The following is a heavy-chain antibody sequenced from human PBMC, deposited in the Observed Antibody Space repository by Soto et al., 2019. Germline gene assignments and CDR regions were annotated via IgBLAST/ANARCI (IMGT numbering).Heavy chain of an antibody. CDR2: IYYSGST. J-gene: IGHJ5*02. CDR1: GGSISSGGYY. D-gene: IGHD2-2*01. Sequence: SETLSLTCTVSGGSISSGGYYWSWIRQHPGKGLEWIGYIYYSGSTYYNPSLKSRVTISVDTSKNQFSLKLSSVTAADTAVYYCARVGACSSTSCFQFDPWGQGTLVTVSS. CDR3: ARVGACSSTSCFQFDP. V-gene: IGHV4-31*03.